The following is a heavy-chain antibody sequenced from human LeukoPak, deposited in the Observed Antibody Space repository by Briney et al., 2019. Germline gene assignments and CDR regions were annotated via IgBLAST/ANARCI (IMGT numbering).Heavy chain of an antibody. V-gene: IGHV3-23*01. CDR2: ISDSGGTT. CDR3: AKDARRTSGWYFFDH. CDR1: GSTFSSLA. D-gene: IGHD6-19*01. Sequence: GGSLRLSCAASGSTFSSLAMGWVRQAPGKGLEWVSVISDSGGTTYYADSVKGRFTISRDNSRNTLFLQMNSLRVEDTAVYFCAKDARRTSGWYFFDHWGQATLVTVSS. J-gene: IGHJ4*02.